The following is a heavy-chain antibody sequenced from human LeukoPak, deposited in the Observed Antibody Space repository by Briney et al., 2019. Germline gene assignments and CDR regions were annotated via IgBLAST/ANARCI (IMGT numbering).Heavy chain of an antibody. CDR3: ARDRPSSSWYWWFDP. CDR1: GYPISSGYY. CDR2: IYHNGKT. J-gene: IGHJ5*02. Sequence: LETLSLTCTVSGYPISSGYYWSWLRQPPGNRLEWIGSIYHNGKTYYNPSLRDRVTMSVDASTNQFSLKVSPVTAADTAVYYCARDRPSSSWYWWFDPWGQGTLVTVPS. D-gene: IGHD6-13*01. V-gene: IGHV4-38-2*02.